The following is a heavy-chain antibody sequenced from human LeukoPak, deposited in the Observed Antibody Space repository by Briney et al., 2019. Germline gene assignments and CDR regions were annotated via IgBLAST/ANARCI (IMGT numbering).Heavy chain of an antibody. D-gene: IGHD5-12*01. CDR3: ARDKGSGEATRTYYYYGMDV. V-gene: IGHV3-11*01. J-gene: IGHJ6*02. CDR1: GFTFSDYY. Sequence: GGSLRLSCAASGFTFSDYYMSWIRQAPGKGLEWVSYISSSGSTIYYADSVKGRFTISRDNAKNSLYLQMNSLRAEDTAVYYWARDKGSGEATRTYYYYGMDVWGQGTTVTVSS. CDR2: ISSSGSTI.